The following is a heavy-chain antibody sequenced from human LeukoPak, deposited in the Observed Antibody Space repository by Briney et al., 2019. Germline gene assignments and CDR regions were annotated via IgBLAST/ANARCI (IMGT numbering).Heavy chain of an antibody. J-gene: IGHJ1*01. CDR1: GGTFFSYA. V-gene: IGHV1-69*13. Sequence: ASVKVSCKAAGGTFFSYAIGWVRQAPGQGREWMGGIVPFYGTANNAQKFQDRVTITADESTRTAYVELSSLRSEDTAVYFCARVSKDGNSGWAAEYFQDWGQGTVVTVSS. CDR3: ARVSKDGNSGWAAEYFQD. D-gene: IGHD6-19*01. CDR2: IVPFYGTA.